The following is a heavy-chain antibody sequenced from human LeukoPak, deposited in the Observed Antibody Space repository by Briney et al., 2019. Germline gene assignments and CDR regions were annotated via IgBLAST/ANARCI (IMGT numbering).Heavy chain of an antibody. CDR1: GFTFSSYA. CDR3: AKAGSLAERYYGMDV. V-gene: IGHV3-23*01. J-gene: IGHJ6*02. CDR2: ISGSGGST. D-gene: IGHD2-15*01. Sequence: GGSLRLSCAASGFTFSSYAMSWVRQAPGKGLEWVSAISGSGGSTYYADSVKGRLTISRDNSKNTLYLQMNSLRAEDTAVYYCAKAGSLAERYYGMDVWGQGTTVTVSS.